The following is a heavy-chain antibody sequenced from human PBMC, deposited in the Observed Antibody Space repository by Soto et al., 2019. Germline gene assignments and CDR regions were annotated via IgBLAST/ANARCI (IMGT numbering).Heavy chain of an antibody. Sequence: QVQLVQSGAAVKKPGSSVKVSCKASGGTFSSYAISWVRQAPGQGLEWMGGIIPIFGTANYAQKFQGRDTITADESTSTAYMELSSLRSEDTAVYYCARDPGTGTTLYYYYGMDVWGQGTTVTVSS. V-gene: IGHV1-69*01. CDR2: IIPIFGTA. CDR1: GGTFSSYA. D-gene: IGHD1-7*01. J-gene: IGHJ6*02. CDR3: ARDPGTGTTLYYYYGMDV.